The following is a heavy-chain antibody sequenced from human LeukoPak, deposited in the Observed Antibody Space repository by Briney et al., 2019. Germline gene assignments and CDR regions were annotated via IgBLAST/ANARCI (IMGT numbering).Heavy chain of an antibody. V-gene: IGHV4-39*07. CDR2: IYYSGST. CDR1: GGSISSSSYY. CDR3: ARDGEMATIENYFGY. J-gene: IGHJ4*02. Sequence: ETLSLTCTVSGGSISSSSYYWGWIRQPPGKGLEGIGSIYYSGSTYYNPSLKSRVTISVDTSKNQFSLKLSSVTAADTAVYYCARDGEMATIENYFGYWGQGTLVTVSS. D-gene: IGHD5-24*01.